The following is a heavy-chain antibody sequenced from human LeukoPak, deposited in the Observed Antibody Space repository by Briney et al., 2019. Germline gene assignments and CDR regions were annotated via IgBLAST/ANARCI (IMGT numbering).Heavy chain of an antibody. J-gene: IGHJ4*02. D-gene: IGHD5/OR15-5a*01. V-gene: IGHV3-30*07. CDR2: ISYDGNNK. CDR1: GFTFSRNV. Sequence: PGSSLRLSCAASGFTFSRNVMHWVRQAPGKGLEWVALISYDGNNKFYADSVKGRFTISRDNSRNTLYLQMNSLRAEDTAVYYCARGRIYAGCFDYWGQGTLVTVSS. CDR3: ARGRIYAGCFDY.